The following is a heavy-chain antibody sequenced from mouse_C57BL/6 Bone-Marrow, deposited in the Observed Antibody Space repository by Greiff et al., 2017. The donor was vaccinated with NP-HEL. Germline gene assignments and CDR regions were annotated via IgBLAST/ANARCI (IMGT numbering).Heavy chain of an antibody. CDR2: ISGGGGNT. Sequence: EVQVVESGGGLVKPGGSLKLSCAASGFTFSSYTMSWVRQTPEKRLEWVATISGGGGNTYYPDSVKGRFTISRDNAKNTLYLQMSSLRSEDTALYYCARRGDYDYDDYAMDYWGQGTSVTVSS. J-gene: IGHJ4*01. V-gene: IGHV5-9*01. D-gene: IGHD2-4*01. CDR3: ARRGDYDYDDYAMDY. CDR1: GFTFSSYT.